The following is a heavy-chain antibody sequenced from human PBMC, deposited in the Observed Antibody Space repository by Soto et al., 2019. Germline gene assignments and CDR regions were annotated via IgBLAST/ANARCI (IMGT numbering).Heavy chain of an antibody. CDR3: ARKPIYHFFAGYYSVDY. V-gene: IGHV4-34*01. CDR1: GGSFSDYY. J-gene: IGHJ4*02. CDR2: INHSGTT. Sequence: QVQLRQWGAGLLKPSETLSLTCAVFGGSFSDYYWTWIRQPPGKGLEWIGEINHSGTTSYNPSLKLRLTISVDTSNNQFSLKLSSVTAADTAVYYCARKPIYHFFAGYYSVDYWGQGTLVTVSS. D-gene: IGHD3-9*01.